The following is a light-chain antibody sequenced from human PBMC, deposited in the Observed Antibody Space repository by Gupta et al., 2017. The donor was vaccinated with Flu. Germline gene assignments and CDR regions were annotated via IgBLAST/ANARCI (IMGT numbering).Light chain of an antibody. CDR3: QQYYATASWT. V-gene: IGKV4-1*01. CDR1: RSVLYNSNNKNY. J-gene: IGKJ1*01. Sequence: DIVMTQSPDPLAVSLGERATINCRSSRSVLYNSNNKNYLAWYQQKPGQPPKLLIYWASTRESGVPDRFSGSGSGTDFTLTISSLQAEDVAVYYCQQYYATASWTFGQGTKVEIK. CDR2: WAS.